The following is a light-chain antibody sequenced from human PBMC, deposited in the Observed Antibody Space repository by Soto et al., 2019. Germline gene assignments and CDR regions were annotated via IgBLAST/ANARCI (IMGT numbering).Light chain of an antibody. CDR1: QSVSSN. CDR2: GAS. V-gene: IGKV3D-15*01. J-gene: IGKJ4*01. CDR3: QQYHDWVT. Sequence: ETVMTQSPGTLSVSPGESATLSCGTSQSVSSNLAWYQQKPGQAPRLLIYGASTRATGIPARFSGSGSGTEFTLTISYLRPVDSAVYFCQQYHDWVTFGGGTRVEI.